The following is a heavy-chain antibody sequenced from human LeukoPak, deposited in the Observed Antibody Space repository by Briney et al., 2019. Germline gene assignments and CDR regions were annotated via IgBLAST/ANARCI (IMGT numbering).Heavy chain of an antibody. Sequence: PGGSLRLSCAASGFTFSSYAMSWVRQAPGKGLEWVSAISGSGGSTYYADSVKGRFTISRDNSKNTLYLQMNSLRAEDTAVYYCAKVHGGYGDDVGDDAFDIWGQGTMVTVSS. V-gene: IGHV3-23*01. CDR1: GFTFSSYA. CDR2: ISGSGGST. J-gene: IGHJ3*02. CDR3: AKVHGGYGDDVGDDAFDI. D-gene: IGHD4-17*01.